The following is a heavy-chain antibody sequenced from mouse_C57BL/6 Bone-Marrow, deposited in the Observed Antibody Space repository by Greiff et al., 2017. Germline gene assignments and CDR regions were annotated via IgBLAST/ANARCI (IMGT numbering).Heavy chain of an antibody. D-gene: IGHD2-5*01. J-gene: IGHJ4*01. CDR2: ISSGGDYI. V-gene: IGHV5-9-1*02. CDR3: TRADYSNYVNAMDY. Sequence: EVKVVESGEGLVKPGGSLKLSCAASGFTFSSYAMSWVRQTPEKRLEWVAYISSGGDYIYYADTVKGRFTISRDNARNTLYLQMSSLKSEDTAMYYCTRADYSNYVNAMDYWGQGTSVTVSS. CDR1: GFTFSSYA.